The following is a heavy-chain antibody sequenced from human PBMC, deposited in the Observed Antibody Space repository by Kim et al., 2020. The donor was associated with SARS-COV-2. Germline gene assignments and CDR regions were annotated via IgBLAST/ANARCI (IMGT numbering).Heavy chain of an antibody. Sequence: GRFTISRDNSKNTLYLQMNSLRAEDTAVYYCAKDPPTYYYDSSGYYYPHYWGQGTLVTVSS. D-gene: IGHD3-22*01. V-gene: IGHV3-30*02. CDR3: AKDPPTYYYDSSGYYYPHY. J-gene: IGHJ4*02.